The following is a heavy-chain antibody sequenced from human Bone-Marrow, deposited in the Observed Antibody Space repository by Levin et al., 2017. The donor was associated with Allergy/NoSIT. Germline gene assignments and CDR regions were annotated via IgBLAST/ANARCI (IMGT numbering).Heavy chain of an antibody. V-gene: IGHV3-15*01. Sequence: LSLTCAASGFTFSKAWMSWVRRAPGKGLEWVGRIKRKTDGGTTDYAAPVKGRFTISRDDSKNTLDLQMNSLKTEDTAVYYCATVGGNSGALDYWGQGTLVTVSS. CDR2: IKRKTDGGTT. D-gene: IGHD4-23*01. J-gene: IGHJ4*02. CDR3: ATVGGNSGALDY. CDR1: GFTFSKAW.